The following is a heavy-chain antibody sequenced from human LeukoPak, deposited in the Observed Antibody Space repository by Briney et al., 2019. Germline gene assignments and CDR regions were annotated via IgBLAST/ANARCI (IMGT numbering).Heavy chain of an antibody. J-gene: IGHJ6*03. CDR1: GGSISSSSYY. CDR3: ARLNGGNYYYYYMDV. V-gene: IGHV4-39*01. Sequence: PSETLSLTCTVSGGSISSSSYYWGWIRQPPGKGLEWIGSIYYSGSTYYNPSLKSRVTISVDTSKNQFSLKLSSVTAADTAVYYCARLNGGNYYYYYMDVWGKGTTVTISS. CDR2: IYYSGST. D-gene: IGHD4-23*01.